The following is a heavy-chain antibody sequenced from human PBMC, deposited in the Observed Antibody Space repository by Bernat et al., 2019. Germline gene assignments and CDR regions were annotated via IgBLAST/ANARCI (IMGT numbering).Heavy chain of an antibody. Sequence: QLQLQESGPGLVKPSETLSLTCTVSGGSISSSSYYWGWIRQPPGKGLEWIGSIYYSGSTYYNPSLKSRVTISVDTSKNQFSLKLSSVTAADTAVYYCARQRYYYDSSGADYWGQGTLVTVSS. J-gene: IGHJ4*02. CDR2: IYYSGST. V-gene: IGHV4-39*01. CDR3: ARQRYYYDSSGADY. D-gene: IGHD3-22*01. CDR1: GGSISSSSYY.